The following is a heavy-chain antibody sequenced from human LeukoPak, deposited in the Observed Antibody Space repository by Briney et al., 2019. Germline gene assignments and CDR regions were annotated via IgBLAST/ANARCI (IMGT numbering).Heavy chain of an antibody. D-gene: IGHD3-9*01. CDR3: ARASADILTGYQSYYFDY. CDR1: GFTFSSYA. CDR2: ISYDGSNK. J-gene: IGHJ4*02. Sequence: PGRSLRLSCAASGFTFSSYAMHWVRQAPGKGLEWVAVISYDGSNKYYADSVKGRFTISRDNSKNTLYLQMNSLRAEDTAVYYCARASADILTGYQSYYFDYWGQGTLVTVSS. V-gene: IGHV3-30-3*01.